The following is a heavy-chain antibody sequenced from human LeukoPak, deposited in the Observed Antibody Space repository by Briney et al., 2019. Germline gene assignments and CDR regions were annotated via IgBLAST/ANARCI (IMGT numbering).Heavy chain of an antibody. Sequence: GGSLRLSCAASGFPLNSNYMIWVRQAPGKGLEWVSVTYSGGSTHYADSVKGRFTISRDNSKNTMYLQMNSLRVEDTAVYYCARAIWGYDIYYFDYWGQGTLVTVSS. CDR3: ARAIWGYDIYYFDY. CDR2: TYSGGST. V-gene: IGHV3-53*01. CDR1: GFPLNSNY. J-gene: IGHJ4*02. D-gene: IGHD7-27*01.